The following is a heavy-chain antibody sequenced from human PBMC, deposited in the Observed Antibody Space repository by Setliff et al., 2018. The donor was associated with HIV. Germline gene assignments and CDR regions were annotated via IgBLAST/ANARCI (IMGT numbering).Heavy chain of an antibody. CDR1: GHTFTNYD. CDR2: MNPNSGVS. V-gene: IGHV1-8*01. D-gene: IGHD3-10*01. J-gene: IGHJ6*02. Sequence: ASVKVSCKPPGHTFTNYDIHWMRRAPGQGLEWMGWMNPNSGVSGYALKFHDRVTMTGDTSITTLYMELSSLTSGDTAVYYCARGKGVGGVIITGGLDVWGQGTTVTVSS. CDR3: ARGKGVGGVIITGGLDV.